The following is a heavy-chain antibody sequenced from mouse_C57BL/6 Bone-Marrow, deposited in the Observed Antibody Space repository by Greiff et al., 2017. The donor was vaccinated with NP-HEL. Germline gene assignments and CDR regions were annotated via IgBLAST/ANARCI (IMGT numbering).Heavy chain of an antibody. D-gene: IGHD1-1*01. CDR3: VRPVYYYDAMDY. Sequence: DVHLVESGGGLVQPKGSLKLSCAASGFSFNTYAMNWVRQAPGKGLEWVARIRSKSNNYATYYADSVKDRFTISRDDSESMLYLQMNNLKTEDTAMYYCVRPVYYYDAMDYWGQGTSVTVSS. V-gene: IGHV10-1*01. CDR1: GFSFNTYA. J-gene: IGHJ4*01. CDR2: IRSKSNNYAT.